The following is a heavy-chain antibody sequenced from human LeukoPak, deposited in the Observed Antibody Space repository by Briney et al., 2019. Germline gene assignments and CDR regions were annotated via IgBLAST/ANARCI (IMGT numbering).Heavy chain of an antibody. Sequence: SETLSLTCTVSGGSISSNYWSWIRQPPGKGLEWIGYIYYSGSTYYNPSLKSRVTISVDTSKNQFSLKLSSVTAADTAVYYCARALSGGSCYFDYWGQGTLVTVSS. CDR1: GGSISSNY. J-gene: IGHJ4*02. CDR2: IYYSGST. CDR3: ARALSGGSCYFDY. V-gene: IGHV4-59*12. D-gene: IGHD2-15*01.